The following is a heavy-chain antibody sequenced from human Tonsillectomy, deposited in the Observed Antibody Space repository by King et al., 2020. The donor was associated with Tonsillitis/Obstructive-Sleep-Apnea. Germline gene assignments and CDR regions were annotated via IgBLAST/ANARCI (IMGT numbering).Heavy chain of an antibody. V-gene: IGHV4-59*01. Sequence: QLQESGPGLVMPSETLSLTCTVYGGSIINYYWPWVRQTPGKGLEWIGYIYNSGTTHFNPSLKSRVTMSADKNQLSLRLTSVTPADTAVYYCARGRSSVKNYYMDVWGKGTAVAVSS. J-gene: IGHJ6*03. CDR1: GGSIINYY. CDR2: IYNSGTT. CDR3: ARGRSSVKNYYMDV. D-gene: IGHD6-6*01.